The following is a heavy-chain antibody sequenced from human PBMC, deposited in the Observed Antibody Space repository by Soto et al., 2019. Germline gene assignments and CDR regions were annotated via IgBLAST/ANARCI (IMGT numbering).Heavy chain of an antibody. CDR2: IYPADSDT. CDR3: ARNILTGYYNSYYAMDV. V-gene: IGHV5-51*01. CDR1: GYSFTSYW. D-gene: IGHD3-9*01. J-gene: IGHJ6*02. Sequence: GASLKISCKGSGYSFTSYWIAWVRQMPGKGLEWMGSIYPADSDTRYSPSFQGQVTISADKSINTAYLQWSSLKSSDTAMYYCARNILTGYYNSYYAMDVWGQGTTVTVSS.